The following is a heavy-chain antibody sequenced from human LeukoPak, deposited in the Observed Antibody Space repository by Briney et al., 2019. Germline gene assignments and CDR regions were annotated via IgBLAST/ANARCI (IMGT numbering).Heavy chain of an antibody. D-gene: IGHD2-15*01. Sequence: GASVKVSCKASGGTFSSYATSWVRQAPGQGLEWMGRIIPIFGIANYAQKFQGRVTITADKSTSTAYMELSSLRSEDTAVYYCARGDSGAPEDAFDIWGQGTMVTVSS. CDR2: IIPIFGIA. J-gene: IGHJ3*02. V-gene: IGHV1-69*04. CDR3: ARGDSGAPEDAFDI. CDR1: GGTFSSYA.